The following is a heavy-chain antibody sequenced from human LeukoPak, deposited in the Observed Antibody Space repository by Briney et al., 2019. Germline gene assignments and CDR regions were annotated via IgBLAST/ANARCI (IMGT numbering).Heavy chain of an antibody. CDR2: IGFDSDIT. J-gene: IGHJ4*02. CDR1: GLNFRTSG. Sequence: GGSLRLSCTASGLNFRTSGMQWVRQAPGKGLEWVALIGFDSDITFYAESVKGRFTISKDKSKNTLYLQMDSLRAEDTAVYYCARGVYYFDYWGQGTLVTVSS. CDR3: ARGVYYFDY. V-gene: IGHV3-33*01.